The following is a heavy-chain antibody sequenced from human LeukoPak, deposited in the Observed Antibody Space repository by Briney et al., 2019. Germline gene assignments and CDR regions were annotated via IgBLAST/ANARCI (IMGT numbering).Heavy chain of an antibody. CDR1: GFTFSSYA. CDR2: ISGSGGST. V-gene: IGHV3-23*01. Sequence: GGSLRLSCAASGFTFSSYAMSWVRQAPGKGLEWVSAISGSGGSTYYADSVKGRFTISRDNSKNTLYLQMNSLRAEDTAVYYCAKEQHYYDSSGYFKRYYYYMDVWGKGTTVTVSS. D-gene: IGHD3-22*01. CDR3: AKEQHYYDSSGYFKRYYYYMDV. J-gene: IGHJ6*03.